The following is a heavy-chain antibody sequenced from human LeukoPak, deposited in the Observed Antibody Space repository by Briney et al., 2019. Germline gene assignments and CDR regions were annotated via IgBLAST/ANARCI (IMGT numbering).Heavy chain of an antibody. D-gene: IGHD6-19*01. Sequence: PSETLSLTCTVSGGSISSYYWSWIRQPPGKGLEWIGYIYYSGSTNYNPSLKSRGTISVDTSKNQFSLKLSSVTAADTAVYYCARVGSGSGYFDYWGQGTLVTVSS. CDR1: GGSISSYY. CDR2: IYYSGST. CDR3: ARVGSGSGYFDY. V-gene: IGHV4-59*01. J-gene: IGHJ4*02.